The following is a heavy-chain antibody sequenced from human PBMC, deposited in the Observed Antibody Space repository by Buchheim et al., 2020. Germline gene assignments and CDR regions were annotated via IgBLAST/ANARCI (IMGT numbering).Heavy chain of an antibody. J-gene: IGHJ4*02. CDR2: INPSGGST. V-gene: IGHV1-46*03. CDR1: GYTFTSYY. Sequence: QVQLVQSGAEVKKPGASVKVSCKASGYTFTSYYMHWVRQAPGQGLEWMGIINPSGGSTSYAQKFQGRVTMTRDTSTSPVYMELSSLRSEDTAVYYCARRGGDLIAAAGFFDYWGQGTL. CDR3: ARRGGDLIAAAGFFDY. D-gene: IGHD6-13*01.